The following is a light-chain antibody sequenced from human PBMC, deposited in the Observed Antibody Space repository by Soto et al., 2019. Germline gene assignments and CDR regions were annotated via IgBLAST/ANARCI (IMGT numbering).Light chain of an antibody. CDR2: GAS. V-gene: IGKV3-20*01. J-gene: IGKJ4*01. CDR1: QTVSNTY. Sequence: EIVLTQVPGALSLSPGERVTLSCRASQTVSNTYLAWYQQKSGQAPKFLIYGASNRATGIPDRFSGSGSGRDFTLTISRLEPADVAVYYCQQYGALPPTFGGGTKVDIK. CDR3: QQYGALPPT.